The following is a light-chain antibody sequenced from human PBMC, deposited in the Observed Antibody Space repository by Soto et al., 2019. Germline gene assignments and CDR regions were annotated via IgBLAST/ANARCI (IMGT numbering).Light chain of an antibody. Sequence: QSVLTQPASVSGSPGQSITISCTGTSSDVGGYDYVSWYQLHPGKAPKLMVFEVSNRPSGVSYRFSGSKSGNTASLTISGLQAEDEADYSCSSYSISTAYIFGNGTKVAVL. J-gene: IGLJ1*01. CDR3: SSYSISTAYI. CDR2: EVS. CDR1: SSDVGGYDY. V-gene: IGLV2-14*01.